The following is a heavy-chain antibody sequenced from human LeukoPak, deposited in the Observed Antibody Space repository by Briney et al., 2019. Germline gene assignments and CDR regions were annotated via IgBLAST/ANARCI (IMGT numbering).Heavy chain of an antibody. CDR1: GGSISSYY. D-gene: IGHD6-13*01. V-gene: IGHV4-4*07. CDR3: ARASEGIGYFDT. Sequence: SETLSLTCTVSGGSISSYYWSWIRQPAGKGLEWIGRIYTSGSTNYNPSLKSRITMSIDTSQNQFSLKVISVTAADTAVYYCARASEGIGYFDTWGRGSLVTVSS. CDR2: IYTSGST. J-gene: IGHJ4*02.